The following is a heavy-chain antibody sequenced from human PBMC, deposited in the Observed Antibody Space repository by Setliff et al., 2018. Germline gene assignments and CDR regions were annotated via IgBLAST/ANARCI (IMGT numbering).Heavy chain of an antibody. CDR1: GDSISPYF. D-gene: IGHD1-20*01. V-gene: IGHV4-4*08. Sequence: SETLSLTCTVSGDSISPYFWTWIRQPQAKGLEWIGDVLTSGSTSYNPTLKSRVTISVDTSKNQYSLKLTSVTVAATAVYFCSRAVSSGSYYNVRPYYFDFWGQGTLVTVSS. J-gene: IGHJ4*02. CDR2: VLTSGST. CDR3: SRAVSSGSYYNVRPYYFDF.